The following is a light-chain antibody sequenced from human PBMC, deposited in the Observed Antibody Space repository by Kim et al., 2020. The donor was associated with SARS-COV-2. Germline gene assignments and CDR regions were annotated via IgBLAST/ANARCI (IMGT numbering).Light chain of an antibody. CDR3: SSYRNKNTYV. CDR2: DVS. CDR1: SSDIGNYNY. V-gene: IGLV2-14*03. J-gene: IGLJ1*01. Sequence: QSALTQPASVSGSPGQSITISCTGTSSDIGNYNYVSWYQQHPGKAPKLIIYDVSERPSGVSDRFSGSKSGNTVSLTISGLQIEDESDYYCSSYRNKNTYVFGTGTKVTVL.